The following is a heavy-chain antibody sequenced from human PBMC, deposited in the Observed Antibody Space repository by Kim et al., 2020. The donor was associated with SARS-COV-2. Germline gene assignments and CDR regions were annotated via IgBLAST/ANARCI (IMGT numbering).Heavy chain of an antibody. D-gene: IGHD3-22*01. CDR3: ATVVFYYDAGYFKN. V-gene: IGHV3-66*01. Sequence: DSVNGRLIISRDHSKNTLYLQMNSLRAEDTAVYYCATVVFYYDAGYFKNWGQGTLVIVSS. J-gene: IGHJ1*01.